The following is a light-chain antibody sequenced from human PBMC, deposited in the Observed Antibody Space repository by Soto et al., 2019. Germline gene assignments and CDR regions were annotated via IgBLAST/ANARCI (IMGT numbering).Light chain of an antibody. CDR3: QQFHNWPPIT. V-gene: IGKV3-20*01. CDR2: GAS. J-gene: IGKJ5*01. Sequence: EIVLTQSPGTLSLSPGERATLSCRASQSVSSTYLAWYQQQPGQAPRLLIYGASNRATGIPDRFSGSGSGTDFTLTISSLQSEDFAVYYCQQFHNWPPITFGQGTRLEIK. CDR1: QSVSSTY.